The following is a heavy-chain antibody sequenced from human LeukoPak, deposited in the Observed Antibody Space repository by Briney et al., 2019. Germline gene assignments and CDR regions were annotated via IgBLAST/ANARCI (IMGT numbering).Heavy chain of an antibody. CDR3: ARGGTMVRGLMGRVRHEHYYMDV. J-gene: IGHJ6*03. V-gene: IGHV3-30-3*01. CDR2: ISYDGSNK. Sequence: GGALRLSCAASGFTFSSYAMHWVRQAPGKGLEWVAVISYDGSNKYYADSVKGRFTISRDNSKNTLYLQMNSLRAEDTAVYYCARGGTMVRGLMGRVRHEHYYMDVWGKGTTVTVSS. CDR1: GFTFSSYA. D-gene: IGHD3-10*01.